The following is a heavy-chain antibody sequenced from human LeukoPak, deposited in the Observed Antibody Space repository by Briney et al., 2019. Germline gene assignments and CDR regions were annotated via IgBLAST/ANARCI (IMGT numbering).Heavy chain of an antibody. CDR2: ISSSGGTT. D-gene: IGHD3-22*01. CDR1: GFTFSSYA. J-gene: IGHJ4*02. Sequence: GGSLRLSCAASGFTFSSYAMSWVRQAPGKGLEWVSSISSSGGTTYCADSVKGRFTISRDNSKNTLYLQMNSLRAEDTAVYYCAKEYYDSSGYYYSLDCWGQGALVTVSS. CDR3: AKEYYDSSGYYYSLDC. V-gene: IGHV3-23*01.